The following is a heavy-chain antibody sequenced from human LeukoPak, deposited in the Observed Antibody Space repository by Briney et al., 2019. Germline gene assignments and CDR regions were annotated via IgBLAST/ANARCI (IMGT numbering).Heavy chain of an antibody. CDR1: GYTFTSYG. D-gene: IGHD3-10*01. J-gene: IGHJ4*02. CDR3: ARAGRWYYGSGSPKTLDY. Sequence: ASVKVSCKTSGYTFTSYGINWVRQAPGQGLEWMGWISAYNGNTNYAQKLQGRVTMTTDTSTSTAYMELSSLRSEDTAVYYCARAGRWYYGSGSPKTLDYWGQGTLVTVSS. V-gene: IGHV1-18*01. CDR2: ISAYNGNT.